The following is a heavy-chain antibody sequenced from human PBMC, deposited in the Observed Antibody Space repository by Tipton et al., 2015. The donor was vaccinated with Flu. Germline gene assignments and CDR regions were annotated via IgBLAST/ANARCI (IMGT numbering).Heavy chain of an antibody. Sequence: TLSLTCTVSGYSISSGYYWGWIRQPPGKGLEWIGSIYHSGSTYYNPSLKSRVTISVDTSKNQFSLKLSSVTAADTAVYYCARGPEQWLVNPHYFDYWGQGTLCTVTS. CDR1: GYSISSGYY. V-gene: IGHV4-38-2*02. CDR2: IYHSGST. J-gene: IGHJ4*02. D-gene: IGHD6-19*01. CDR3: ARGPEQWLVNPHYFDY.